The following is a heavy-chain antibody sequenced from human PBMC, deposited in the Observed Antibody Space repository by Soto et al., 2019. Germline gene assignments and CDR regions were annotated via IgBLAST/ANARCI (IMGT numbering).Heavy chain of an antibody. CDR2: IIPKSGDT. CDR3: ARGEFGSSDFYYAGWFDP. Sequence: QVQLVQSGAEVKKPGASVNVSCKASGYTFTGYYMHWLRQAPGQGLEWMGWIIPKSGDTKYSQKFQGRVTMTRDTSIRTVYMEVTSLRSDDTAVYYCARGEFGSSDFYYAGWFDPWGQGTLVTVSS. V-gene: IGHV1-2*02. J-gene: IGHJ5*02. D-gene: IGHD3-22*01. CDR1: GYTFTGYY.